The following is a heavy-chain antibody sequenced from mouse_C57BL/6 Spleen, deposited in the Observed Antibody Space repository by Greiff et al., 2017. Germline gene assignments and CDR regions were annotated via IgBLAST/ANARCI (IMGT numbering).Heavy chain of an antibody. CDR1: GYTFTSYW. Sequence: QVQLQQSGAELVKPGASVKLSCKASGYTFTSYWMHWVKQRPGQGLEWIGMIHPNSGSTNYNQKFKSKATLTVDKSSSTAYLQLSSLTSEDSAVYYCARPERYYNAKGYWGQGASVTVAS. CDR2: IHPNSGST. J-gene: IGHJ4*01. V-gene: IGHV1-64*01. CDR3: ARPERYYNAKGY.